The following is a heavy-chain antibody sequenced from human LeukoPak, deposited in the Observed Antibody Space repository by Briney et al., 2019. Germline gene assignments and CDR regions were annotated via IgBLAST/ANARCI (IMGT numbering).Heavy chain of an antibody. D-gene: IGHD2-15*01. CDR1: GFTFSSYA. CDR2: ISGSGGST. CDR3: AKYFCSGGSCYHPPDY. Sequence: GGSLRLSCAASGFTFSSYAMSWVRQAPGKGLEWVSAISGSGGSTYYADSVKGRFTISRDNSKNTLYLQMNSLRAEDTAVYYCAKYFCSGGSCYHPPDYWGQGTLVTVSS. V-gene: IGHV3-23*01. J-gene: IGHJ4*02.